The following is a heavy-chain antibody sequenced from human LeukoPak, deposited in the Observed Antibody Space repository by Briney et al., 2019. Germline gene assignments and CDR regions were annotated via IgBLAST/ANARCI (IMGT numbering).Heavy chain of an antibody. J-gene: IGHJ5*02. Sequence: SETLSLTCAVYGGSFSGYYWSWIRQPPGKGLEWIGEINHSGSTNYNPSLKGRVTISVDTSKNQFSLKLSSVTAADTAVYYCARAGIAAAGTENNWFDPWGQGTLVTVSS. V-gene: IGHV4-34*01. CDR1: GGSFSGYY. CDR2: INHSGST. D-gene: IGHD6-13*01. CDR3: ARAGIAAAGTENNWFDP.